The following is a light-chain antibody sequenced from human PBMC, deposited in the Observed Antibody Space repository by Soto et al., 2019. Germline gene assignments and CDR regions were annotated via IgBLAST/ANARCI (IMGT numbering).Light chain of an antibody. Sequence: DIVLTQSPATLSLSPGETATLSCRASQSVSSYLAWYQQKPGQGPRLLIYDASNRATGIPARFSGSGSGTDFTLTISSLEPEDLAVYYCQQRGNWPLTFGGGTKVEIK. J-gene: IGKJ4*01. V-gene: IGKV3-11*01. CDR1: QSVSSY. CDR2: DAS. CDR3: QQRGNWPLT.